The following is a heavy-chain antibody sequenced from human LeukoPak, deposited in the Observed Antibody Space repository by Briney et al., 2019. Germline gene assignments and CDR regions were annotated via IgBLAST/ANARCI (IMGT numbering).Heavy chain of an antibody. J-gene: IGHJ4*02. D-gene: IGHD3-22*01. Sequence: ASVKVSCKASGGTFSSYAISWVRQAPGQGLEWMGRIIPILGIANYAQKFQGRATITADKSTSTAYMELSSLRSEDTAVYYCAGAPYYYDSSGSLGDYWGQGTLVTVSS. CDR2: IIPILGIA. V-gene: IGHV1-69*04. CDR3: AGAPYYYDSSGSLGDY. CDR1: GGTFSSYA.